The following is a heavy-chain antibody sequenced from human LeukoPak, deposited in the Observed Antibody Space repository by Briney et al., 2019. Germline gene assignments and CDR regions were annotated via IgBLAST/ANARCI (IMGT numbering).Heavy chain of an antibody. CDR2: IKQDGSEK. CDR3: ARGSATVPNNWFDP. V-gene: IGHV3-7*01. Sequence: PGGSLRLSCAAPGFTFSSYWMSWVRQAPGKGLEWVANIKQDGSEKYYVDSVKGRFTISRDNAKNSLYLQMNSLRAEDTAVYYCARGSATVPNNWFDPWGQGTLVTVSS. D-gene: IGHD4-17*01. J-gene: IGHJ5*02. CDR1: GFTFSSYW.